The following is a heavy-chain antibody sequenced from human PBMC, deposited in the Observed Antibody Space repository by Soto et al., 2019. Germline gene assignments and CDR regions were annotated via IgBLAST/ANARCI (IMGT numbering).Heavy chain of an antibody. J-gene: IGHJ4*02. CDR3: AHLGTTGTEFDY. D-gene: IGHD1-1*01. CDR1: GFSLSTSGVG. Sequence: QITLKESGPPLVKPTQTLTLTCTFSGFSLSTSGVGVGWIRQPPGKALEWLALIYWDDDKRYSPSLKSRLTITKDTSKNQVVLTMTNMDPVDTATYYCAHLGTTGTEFDYWGQGTLVTVSS. V-gene: IGHV2-5*02. CDR2: IYWDDDK.